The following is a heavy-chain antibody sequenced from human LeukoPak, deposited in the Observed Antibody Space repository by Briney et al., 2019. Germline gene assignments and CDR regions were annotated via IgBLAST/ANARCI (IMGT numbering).Heavy chain of an antibody. Sequence: ASVKVSCKASGYTFTSYGISWVRQAPGQGLEWMGWISAYNGNTNYAQKLQGRVTMTTDTSTSTAYMELSSLRSEDTAVYYCATAAGTSHYYYYMDVWGKGTTVTVSS. J-gene: IGHJ6*03. CDR3: ATAAGTSHYYYYMDV. CDR1: GYTFTSYG. D-gene: IGHD6-13*01. V-gene: IGHV1-18*01. CDR2: ISAYNGNT.